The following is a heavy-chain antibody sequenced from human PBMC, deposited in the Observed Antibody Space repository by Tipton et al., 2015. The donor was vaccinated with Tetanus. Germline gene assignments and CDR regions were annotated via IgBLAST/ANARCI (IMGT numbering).Heavy chain of an antibody. J-gene: IGHJ4*02. CDR2: MNPQTGPA. CDR1: GYAFASYD. Sequence: QVQLVQSGPEVKKPGASVKVSCQAFGYAFASYDLNWVRQASGQGLEWLGYMNPQTGPAGYAQKFQGRVTMTSDISSSTAYMELRNLRSDDTAVYYCARGNRGSSWYLWGQGTPVTVSS. CDR3: ARGNRGSSWYL. D-gene: IGHD6-13*01. V-gene: IGHV1-8*01.